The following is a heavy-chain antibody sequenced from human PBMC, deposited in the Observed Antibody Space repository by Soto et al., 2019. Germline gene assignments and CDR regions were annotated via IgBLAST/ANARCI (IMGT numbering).Heavy chain of an antibody. V-gene: IGHV3-30*18. CDR2: ISYDGSNK. J-gene: IGHJ4*02. CDR1: GFTFNSYG. D-gene: IGHD3-22*01. Sequence: QVQLLESGGGVVQPGRSLRLSCAASGFTFNSYGMHWFRQAPGKGLEWVAVISYDGSNKYYADSVKGRFTISRDNSKNTLYLQMNSLRAEDTAVYYCAKESYYDSSGYYSDYFDYWGQGTLVTVSS. CDR3: AKESYYDSSGYYSDYFDY.